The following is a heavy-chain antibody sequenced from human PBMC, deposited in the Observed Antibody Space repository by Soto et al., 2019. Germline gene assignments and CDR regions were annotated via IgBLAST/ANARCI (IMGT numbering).Heavy chain of an antibody. Sequence: QVQLVQSGAEVKKPGASVKVSCKASGYTFTGYYMHWVRQAPGQGLEWMGWINPNSGGTNYAQKFQGWVTMTRDTSISTAYMELSRLRSDDTAVYYWARSIAAAGYPPDYWGQGTLVTVSS. V-gene: IGHV1-2*04. CDR3: ARSIAAAGYPPDY. CDR2: INPNSGGT. J-gene: IGHJ4*02. D-gene: IGHD6-13*01. CDR1: GYTFTGYY.